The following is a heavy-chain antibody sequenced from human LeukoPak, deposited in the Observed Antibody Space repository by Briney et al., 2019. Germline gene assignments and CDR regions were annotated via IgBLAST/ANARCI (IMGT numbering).Heavy chain of an antibody. D-gene: IGHD4-11*01. CDR1: GRSFSGYY. J-gene: IGHJ4*02. V-gene: IGHV4-34*01. CDR2: INHSGST. Sequence: SETLSLTCAVYGRSFSGYYWSWIRQPPGKGLEWIGEINHSGSTNYNPSLKSRVTISVDTSKNQFSLKLSSVTAADTAVYYCARKLTYRVSYQYWGQGTLVTVSS. CDR3: ARKLTYRVSYQY.